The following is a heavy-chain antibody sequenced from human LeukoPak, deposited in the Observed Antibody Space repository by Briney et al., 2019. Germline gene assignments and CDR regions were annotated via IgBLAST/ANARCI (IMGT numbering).Heavy chain of an antibody. J-gene: IGHJ4*02. CDR3: ASAVVGATRGGY. CDR2: ISDDGNNA. D-gene: IGHD1-26*01. CDR1: GFTFSSYT. Sequence: GGSLRLSCAASGFTFSSYTMHWVRQAPGKGLEWVAAISDDGNNAYYSDSAKGRLTISRDNSNNTLYLQMNSLRAEDTAVYYCASAVVGATRGGYWGQGTLVTVSS. V-gene: IGHV3-30-3*01.